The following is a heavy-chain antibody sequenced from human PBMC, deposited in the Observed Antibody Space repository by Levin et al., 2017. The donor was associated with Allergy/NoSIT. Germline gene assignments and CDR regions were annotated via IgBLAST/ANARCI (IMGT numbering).Heavy chain of an antibody. CDR1: GYTFTSYG. CDR2: ISAYNGNT. D-gene: IGHD3-3*01. V-gene: IGHV1-18*01. J-gene: IGHJ4*02. Sequence: RGESLKISCKASGYTFTSYGISWVRQAPGQGLEWMGWISAYNGNTNYAQKLQGRVTMTTDTSTSTAYMELRSLRSDDTAVYYCARSTYDFWSGQSPFDYWGQGTLVTVSS. CDR3: ARSTYDFWSGQSPFDY.